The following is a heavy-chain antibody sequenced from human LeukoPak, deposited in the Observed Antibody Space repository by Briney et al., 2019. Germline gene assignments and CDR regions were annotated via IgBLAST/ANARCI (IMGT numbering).Heavy chain of an antibody. D-gene: IGHD4-11*01. Sequence: GGSLRLSCAASGFTFSTYGMHWVRQAPGKGPEWVAFIRYDGGKKYYADSVKGRFTISRDNSQNTLYLQMNSLKAEDTAVYYCAKPTAWYYYMDVWAKGTTVIVSS. J-gene: IGHJ6*03. CDR2: IRYDGGKK. CDR1: GFTFSTYG. CDR3: AKPTAWYYYMDV. V-gene: IGHV3-30*02.